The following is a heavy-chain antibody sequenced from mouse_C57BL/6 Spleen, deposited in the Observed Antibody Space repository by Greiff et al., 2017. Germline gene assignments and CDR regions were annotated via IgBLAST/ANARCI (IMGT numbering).Heavy chain of an antibody. CDR3: DRKVVATGYFDY. CDR2: ISDGGSYT. D-gene: IGHD1-1*01. J-gene: IGHJ2*01. Sequence: EVKLVESGGGLVKPGGSLKLSCAASGFTFSSYAMSWVRQTPEKRLEWVATISDGGSYTYYPDNVKGRFTISRDNAKNNLYLQMSDLKSEDTAMYCCDRKVVATGYFDYWGQGTTLTVSS. CDR1: GFTFSSYA. V-gene: IGHV5-4*03.